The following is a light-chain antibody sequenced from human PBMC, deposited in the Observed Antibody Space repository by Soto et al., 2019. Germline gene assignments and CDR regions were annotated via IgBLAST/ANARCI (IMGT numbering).Light chain of an antibody. CDR1: QSISSY. V-gene: IGKV1-39*01. Sequence: DIQMTHSPSSLSASVGDRVTITCRASQSISSYINWYQQKPGKAPNLLIYTASSLESGVPSRFSGSGSGTDFTLTISSLQPEDFATYYCQQANSFPLTFGPGTKVDIK. J-gene: IGKJ3*01. CDR2: TAS. CDR3: QQANSFPLT.